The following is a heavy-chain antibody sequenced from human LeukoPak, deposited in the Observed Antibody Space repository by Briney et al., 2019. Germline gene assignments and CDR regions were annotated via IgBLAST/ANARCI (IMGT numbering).Heavy chain of an antibody. V-gene: IGHV3-21*01. Sequence: GSLRLSCAASGFTFTSYTLNWVRQAPGKGLGRVSSMSGDRAWIYYADSVKGRFTISRDNAKNTLYLQMDNLRVEDTAVYFCARSPTYSAVTYREYAYWGHGTLVTVSS. CDR2: MSGDRAWI. CDR1: GFTFTSYT. J-gene: IGHJ4*01. CDR3: ARSPTYSAVTYREYAY. D-gene: IGHD4-17*01.